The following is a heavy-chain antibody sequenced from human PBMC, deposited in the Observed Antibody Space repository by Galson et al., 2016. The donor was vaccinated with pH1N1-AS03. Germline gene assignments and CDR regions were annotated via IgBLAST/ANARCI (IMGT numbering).Heavy chain of an antibody. CDR3: ARASYFDSGSRAFDD. V-gene: IGHV3-21*06. CDR2: ISSGGNAI. D-gene: IGHD3-10*01. CDR1: GITFSSSS. J-gene: IGHJ4*02. Sequence: SLRLSCAVSGITFSSSSMNWVRQAPGKGLEWVASISSGGNAIYYADKLKGRFAVSRDNANNILFLQMNSLRAEDTAVYYCARASYFDSGSRAFDDWGQGTPVTVSS.